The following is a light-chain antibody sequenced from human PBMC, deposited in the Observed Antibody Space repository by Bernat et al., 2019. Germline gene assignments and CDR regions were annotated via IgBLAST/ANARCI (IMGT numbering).Light chain of an antibody. Sequence: DIQMTQSPSSLSASVGDSVTITCRASQSISSYLNWYQQKPGKAPKLLIYAASSLQSGVPSRFSGSGSGTDFTLTISSLQPEDFATYYCQQGYSTLFGGGTKVEIK. V-gene: IGKV1-39*01. CDR2: AAS. J-gene: IGKJ4*01. CDR3: QQGYSTL. CDR1: QSISSY.